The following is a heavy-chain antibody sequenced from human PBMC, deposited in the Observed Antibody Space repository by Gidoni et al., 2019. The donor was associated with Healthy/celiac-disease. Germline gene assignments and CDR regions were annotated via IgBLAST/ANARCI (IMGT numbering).Heavy chain of an antibody. CDR3: AKGRVGAVASQYYFDY. J-gene: IGHJ4*02. D-gene: IGHD6-19*01. CDR2: ISYDGSNK. CDR1: GFTFSSYG. V-gene: IGHV3-30*18. Sequence: QVQLVESGGGVVQPGRSLRLSCAASGFTFSSYGMHWVRQAPGKGLEWVAVISYDGSNKYYADSVKGRFTISRDNSKNTLYLQMNSLRAEDTAVYYCAKGRVGAVASQYYFDYWGQGTLVTVSS.